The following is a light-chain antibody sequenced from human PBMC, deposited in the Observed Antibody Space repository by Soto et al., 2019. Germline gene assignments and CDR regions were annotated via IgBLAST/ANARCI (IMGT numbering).Light chain of an antibody. J-gene: IGLJ1*01. CDR1: SSDVGGYNY. CDR2: EVS. V-gene: IGLV2-14*01. Sequence: QSALTQPASVSGSPGQSITISCPGTSSDVGGYNYVSWYQQHPGKAPKLMIYEVSNRPSGVSNRFSGSKSGNTASLTISGLQAEDEADYYCSSYTSSSTHWVFGTGTKLTVL. CDR3: SSYTSSSTHWV.